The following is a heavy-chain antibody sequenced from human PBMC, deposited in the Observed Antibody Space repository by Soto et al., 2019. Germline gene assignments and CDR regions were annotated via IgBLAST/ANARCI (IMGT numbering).Heavy chain of an antibody. V-gene: IGHV2-5*01. J-gene: IGHJ5*02. Sequence: QITLKESGPTLVIPRQTLTLTCTFSGFSLDTRGVGVGWVRQPPGKALEWLALIYGNDEQRLNPSLQSRLTIAKDTPKSQVVLTMTNMDPVDTATYFCAHRLSAAGLFDHWGQGTLVSVSS. CDR1: GFSLDTRGVG. CDR3: AHRLSAAGLFDH. D-gene: IGHD6-13*01. CDR2: IYGNDEQ.